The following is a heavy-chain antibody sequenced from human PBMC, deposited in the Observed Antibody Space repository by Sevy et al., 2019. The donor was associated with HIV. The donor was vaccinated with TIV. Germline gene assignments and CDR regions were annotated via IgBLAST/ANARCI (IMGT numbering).Heavy chain of an antibody. D-gene: IGHD2-15*01. CDR1: GYTFTTYR. CDR2: ISPHNGDT. CDR3: ARAYCSGGRCYSLAY. V-gene: IGHV1-18*01. Sequence: ASVKVSCKISGYTFTTYRITWVRQAPGQGLEWMGWISPHNGDTDFAQKLQDRLTLLTDTSTTTVYMELTSLRSDDPAVYYCARAYCSGGRCYSLAYWGQGTLVTVSS. J-gene: IGHJ4*02.